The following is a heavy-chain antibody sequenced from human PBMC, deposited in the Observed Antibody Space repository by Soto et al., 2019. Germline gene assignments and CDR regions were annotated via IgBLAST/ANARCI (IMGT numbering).Heavy chain of an antibody. J-gene: IGHJ6*02. D-gene: IGHD3-10*01. V-gene: IGHV4-34*01. CDR2: INHSGST. CDR3: ARAGAVLGYYGMDV. CDR1: GGSFSGYY. Sequence: QVQLQQWGAGLLKPSETLSLTCAVYGGSFSGYYWSWIRQPPGKGLEWLGEINHSGSTNYNPSLKSRVNISVDTSKNQFSLKLSSVSAADTAVYYCARAGAVLGYYGMDVWGQGTTVTVSS.